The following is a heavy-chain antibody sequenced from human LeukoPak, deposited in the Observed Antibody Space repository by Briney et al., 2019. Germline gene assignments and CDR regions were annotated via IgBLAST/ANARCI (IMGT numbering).Heavy chain of an antibody. CDR3: ARRPGKMTTVTSRGFDY. V-gene: IGHV1-8*01. CDR2: MNPNSGNT. J-gene: IGHJ4*02. Sequence: ASVKVSCKASGYTFTSYDINWVRQATGQGLEWMGWMNPNSGNTGYAQKFQGRATMTRNTSISTAYMELGSLRSEDTAVYYCARRPGKMTTVTSRGFDYWGQGTLVTVSS. D-gene: IGHD4-17*01. CDR1: GYTFTSYD.